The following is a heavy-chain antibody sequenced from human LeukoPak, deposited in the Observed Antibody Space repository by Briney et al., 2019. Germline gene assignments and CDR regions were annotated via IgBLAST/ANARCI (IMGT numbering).Heavy chain of an antibody. V-gene: IGHV1-18*01. J-gene: IGHJ4*02. CDR1: GYTFTSYG. CDR2: ISAYNGNT. CDR3: ARAHYYDSSGLIDY. Sequence: GASVKVSCKASGYTFTSYGISWVRQAPGQGLEWMGWISAYNGNTNYAQKLQGRVTMTTDTSTSTAYMELWSLRSDDTAVYYCARAHYYDSSGLIDYWGQGTLVTVPS. D-gene: IGHD3-22*01.